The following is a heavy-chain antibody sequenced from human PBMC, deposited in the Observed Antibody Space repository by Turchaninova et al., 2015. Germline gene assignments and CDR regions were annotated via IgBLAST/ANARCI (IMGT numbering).Heavy chain of an antibody. Sequence: EVPLVESGGGLVQPGGSLRRFCAASGFTFSCYGMSWVRQAPGKGLEVVANIKQDGSEKYYVDSVKGRFTISKDNAKNSLSLQMNKLTAEDTAVYYCARRGVVVAPYYYYHLDVWGKGTTVTVSS. J-gene: IGHJ6*03. D-gene: IGHD2-15*01. CDR3: ARRGVVVAPYYYYHLDV. CDR2: IKQDGSEK. V-gene: IGHV3-7*01. CDR1: GFTFSCYG.